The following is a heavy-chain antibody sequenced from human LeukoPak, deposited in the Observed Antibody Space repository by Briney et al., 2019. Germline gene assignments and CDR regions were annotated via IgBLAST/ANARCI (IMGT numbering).Heavy chain of an antibody. CDR1: GFTFSNYA. V-gene: IGHV3-23*01. CDR3: ARVNIKDYGMDV. Sequence: PGGSLRLSCAASGFTFSNYAMTWVRQAPGKGLEWVSTIIGSGGRTYYADSVKGRFSVSRDNSKNTLSLHMSSLRAEDTAVYYCARVNIKDYGMDVWGQGTTVTVSS. J-gene: IGHJ6*02. D-gene: IGHD2/OR15-2a*01. CDR2: IIGSGGRT.